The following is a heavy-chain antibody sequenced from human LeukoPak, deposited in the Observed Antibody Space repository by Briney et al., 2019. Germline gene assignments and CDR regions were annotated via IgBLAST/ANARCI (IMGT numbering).Heavy chain of an antibody. V-gene: IGHV3-21*04. Sequence: GGSLRLSCAASGFTFSRYNMKWVRQAPGKGLEWVSSISRTSSYIYYADSVKGRFTISRDNSKNTLYLQMNSLRAEDTAVYYCATDNAVVVPAVSDYWGQGTLVTVSS. CDR3: ATDNAVVVPAVSDY. J-gene: IGHJ4*02. CDR2: ISRTSSYI. D-gene: IGHD2-2*01. CDR1: GFTFSRYN.